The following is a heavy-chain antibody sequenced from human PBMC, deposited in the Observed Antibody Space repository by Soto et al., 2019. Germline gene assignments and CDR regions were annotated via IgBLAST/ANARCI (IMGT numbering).Heavy chain of an antibody. CDR1: GGSISSSSYY. D-gene: IGHD6-13*01. CDR3: ARQRPSSSWYGRTTGVDY. Sequence: PSETLSLTCTVSGGSISSSSYYWGWIRQPPGKGLEWIGSIYYSGSTYYNPSLKSRVTISVDTSKNQFSLKLSSVTAADTAVYYCARQRPSSSWYGRTTGVDYWGQGTLVTVSS. V-gene: IGHV4-39*01. CDR2: IYYSGST. J-gene: IGHJ4*02.